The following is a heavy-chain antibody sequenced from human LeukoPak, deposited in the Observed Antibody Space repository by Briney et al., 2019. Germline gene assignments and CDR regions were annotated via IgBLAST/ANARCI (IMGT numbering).Heavy chain of an antibody. V-gene: IGHV5-51*01. CDR3: ARLFPGGQWLHRGPDY. D-gene: IGHD6-19*01. J-gene: IGHJ4*02. Sequence: GESLQISCKASGYNFANYWIGWGRQMPGKGVESMGIVYPGDSDTSYSPSFQGQVTISADKSITTAYLQWSSLRASDTAMYYCARLFPGGQWLHRGPDYWGQGTLVTVSS. CDR2: VYPGDSDT. CDR1: GYNFANYW.